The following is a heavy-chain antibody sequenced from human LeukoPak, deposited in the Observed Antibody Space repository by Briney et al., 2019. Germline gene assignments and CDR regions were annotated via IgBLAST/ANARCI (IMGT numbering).Heavy chain of an antibody. V-gene: IGHV4-59*08. CDR3: AGLVASGMEACGMDV. D-gene: IGHD3-3*01. Sequence: MPSETLSLTCTVSGGSISSYYWSWIRQPPGKGLEWIGYIYYSGSTNYNPSLKSRVTISVDTSKNQFSLKVSSVTAADTAVYYRAGLVASGMEACGMDVWGQGTTVTVSS. CDR1: GGSISSYY. J-gene: IGHJ6*02. CDR2: IYYSGST.